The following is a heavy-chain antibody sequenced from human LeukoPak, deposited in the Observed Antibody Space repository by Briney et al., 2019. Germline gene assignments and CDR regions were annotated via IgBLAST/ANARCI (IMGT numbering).Heavy chain of an antibody. CDR2: IDPKSGGT. CDR3: ARVWDYSPRGRLDD. J-gene: IGHJ4*02. D-gene: IGHD4-11*01. Sequence: ASVKVSCKTSGYTFSGYYIHWVRQAPGQGLEWLGRIDPKSGGTGFAHNFQGRVTMTTDTSISTVYMDLSSLRSDDTAVYYCARVWDYSPRGRLDDWGQGTRVTVSS. V-gene: IGHV1-2*06. CDR1: GYTFSGYY.